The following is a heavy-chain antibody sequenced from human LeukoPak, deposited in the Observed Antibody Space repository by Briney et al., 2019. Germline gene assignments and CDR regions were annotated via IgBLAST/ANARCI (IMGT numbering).Heavy chain of an antibody. Sequence: GGSLRLSCAASGFTFSSYWMSWVRQAPGKGLEWVANIKQDGREKYYVDSVKGRFTISRDNAKNSLYLQMNSLRAEDTAVYYCAKYGPQDSGSSHFDYWGQGALVTVSS. CDR3: AKYGPQDSGSSHFDY. V-gene: IGHV3-7*03. CDR2: IKQDGREK. CDR1: GFTFSSYW. J-gene: IGHJ4*02. D-gene: IGHD1-26*01.